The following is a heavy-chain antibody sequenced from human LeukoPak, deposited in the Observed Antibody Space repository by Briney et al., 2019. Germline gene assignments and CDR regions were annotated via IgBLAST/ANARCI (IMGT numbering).Heavy chain of an antibody. V-gene: IGHV4-38-2*02. D-gene: IGHD3-10*01. CDR1: GYSISSGYY. J-gene: IGHJ4*02. Sequence: SETLSLTCTVSGYSISSGYYWGWIRQPPGKGLEWIGSIYHSGSTYYNPSLKSRVTISVDASKNQFSLKLSSVTAADTAVYYCARVGLWFGESINVDYWGQGTLVTVSS. CDR3: ARVGLWFGESINVDY. CDR2: IYHSGST.